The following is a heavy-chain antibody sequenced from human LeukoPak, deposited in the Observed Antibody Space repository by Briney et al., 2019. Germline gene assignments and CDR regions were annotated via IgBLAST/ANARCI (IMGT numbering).Heavy chain of an antibody. V-gene: IGHV1-69*05. J-gene: IGHJ5*02. CDR1: GGTFSSYA. Sequence: SVKVSCKASGGTFSSYAISWVRQAPGQGLEWMGGIIPIFGTANYAQKFQGRVTITTDESTSTAYMELSSLRSEDTAAYYCASLRRGYSYPWWFDPWGQGTLVTVSS. D-gene: IGHD5-18*01. CDR2: IIPIFGTA. CDR3: ASLRRGYSYPWWFDP.